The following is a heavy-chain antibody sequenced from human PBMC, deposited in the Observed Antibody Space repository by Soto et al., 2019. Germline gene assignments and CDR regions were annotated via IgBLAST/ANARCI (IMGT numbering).Heavy chain of an antibody. CDR1: GFTFSSYG. Sequence: QVQLVESGGGVVQPGRSLRLSCAASGFTFSSYGMHWVRQAPGKGLEWVAVISYDGSNKYYADSVKGRFTISRDNSKNTLYLKMNSLRAEDTAVYYCAKGEEGWFDPWGQGTLVTVSS. CDR3: AKGEEGWFDP. V-gene: IGHV3-30*18. CDR2: ISYDGSNK. J-gene: IGHJ5*02.